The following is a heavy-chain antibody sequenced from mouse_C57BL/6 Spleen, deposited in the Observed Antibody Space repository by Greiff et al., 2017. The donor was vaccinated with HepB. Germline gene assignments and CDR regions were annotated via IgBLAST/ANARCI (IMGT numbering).Heavy chain of an antibody. Sequence: EVKLVESGGGLVKPGGSLKLSCAASGFTFSDYGMHWVRQAPGKGLEWVAYISSGSSTIYYADTVKGRFTISRDNAKNTLFLQMTSLRSEDTAMYYCARDYGYAAWFAYWGQGTLVTVSA. J-gene: IGHJ3*01. CDR1: GFTFSDYG. D-gene: IGHD2-2*01. CDR2: ISSGSSTI. V-gene: IGHV5-17*01. CDR3: ARDYGYAAWFAY.